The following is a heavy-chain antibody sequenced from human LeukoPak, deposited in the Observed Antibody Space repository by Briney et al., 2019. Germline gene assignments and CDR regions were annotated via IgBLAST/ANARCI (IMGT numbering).Heavy chain of an antibody. D-gene: IGHD2-2*01. J-gene: IGHJ6*03. CDR3: ARVEGVVGYYYYYYYMDV. CDR1: GGSISSYY. CDR2: IYYSGST. Sequence: SETLSLTCTVSGGSISSYYWSWIRQPPGKGLEWIGYIYYSGSTKYNPSPKSRVTISVDTSKNQFSLKLSSVTAADTAVYYCARVEGVVGYYYYYYYMDVWGKGTTVTVSS. V-gene: IGHV4-59*12.